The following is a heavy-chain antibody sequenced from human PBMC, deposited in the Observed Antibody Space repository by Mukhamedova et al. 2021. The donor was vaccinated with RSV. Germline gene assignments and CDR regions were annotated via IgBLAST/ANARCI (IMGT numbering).Heavy chain of an antibody. V-gene: IGHV5-10-1*01. J-gene: IGHJ3*01. CDR3: ARHFYREGTGFDF. D-gene: IGHD3-3*02. Sequence: WVRQMPGTGLEWMGKIDPSDSYSTYNPSFQGHVIISADKSITTAYLQWSSLKPSDTAIYYCARHFYREGTGFDFWGQGTMVTV. CDR2: IDPSDSYS.